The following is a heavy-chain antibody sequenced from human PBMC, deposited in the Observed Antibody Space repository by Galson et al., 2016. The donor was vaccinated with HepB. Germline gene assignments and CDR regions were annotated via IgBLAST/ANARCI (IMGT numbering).Heavy chain of an antibody. Sequence: SVKVSCKASGYRFTSYSINWVRQAPGQGLEWLGWVSPYNGDTEYAQKVQGRVTVSTNTATSTAYMELRSLRSDDTAVYYCARPHSGSALYFGFWGQGTLVAVSS. J-gene: IGHJ4*02. CDR3: ARPHSGSALYFGF. CDR1: GYRFTSYS. V-gene: IGHV1-18*01. CDR2: VSPYNGDT. D-gene: IGHD1-26*01.